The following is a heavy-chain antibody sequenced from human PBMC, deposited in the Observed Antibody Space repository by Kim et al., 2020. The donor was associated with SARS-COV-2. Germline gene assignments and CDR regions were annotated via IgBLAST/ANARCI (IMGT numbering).Heavy chain of an antibody. J-gene: IGHJ3*01. Sequence: ASVKVSCKASGYIFTAYYLHWMRQAPGQGFEWMGWINLNNGDPNYAQTFQGRVSMTRDTSIATAYMELSGLRSDDTALYFCARQSYYAFDVWGQGTMVTVSS. CDR2: INLNNGDP. V-gene: IGHV1-2*02. CDR3: ARQSYYAFDV. D-gene: IGHD3-10*01. CDR1: GYIFTAYY.